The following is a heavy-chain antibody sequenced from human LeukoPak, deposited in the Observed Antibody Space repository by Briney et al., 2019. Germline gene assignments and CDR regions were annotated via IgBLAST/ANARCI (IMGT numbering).Heavy chain of an antibody. J-gene: IGHJ3*02. CDR2: INHSGST. CDR1: GGSFSGYY. V-gene: IGHV4-34*01. Sequence: SETLSLTCAVYGGSFSGYYWSWIRQPPGKGLEWIGEINHSGSTNYNPSLKSRVTISVDTSKNQFSLKLSSVTAADTAVYYCARDATVGTANAFDIWGQGTMVTVSS. D-gene: IGHD4-23*01. CDR3: ARDATVGTANAFDI.